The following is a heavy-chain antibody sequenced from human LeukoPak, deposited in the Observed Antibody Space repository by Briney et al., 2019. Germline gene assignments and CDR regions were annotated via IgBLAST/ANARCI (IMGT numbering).Heavy chain of an antibody. D-gene: IGHD3-9*01. Sequence: ASVKVSCNASGYTFTSYDINWVRQATGQGLEWMGWMNPNSGNTGYAQKFQGRVTMTRNTSISTAYMELSSLRSEDTAVYYCARGNDYDILTGNDYWGQGTLVTVSS. CDR1: GYTFTSYD. V-gene: IGHV1-8*01. CDR3: ARGNDYDILTGNDY. J-gene: IGHJ4*02. CDR2: MNPNSGNT.